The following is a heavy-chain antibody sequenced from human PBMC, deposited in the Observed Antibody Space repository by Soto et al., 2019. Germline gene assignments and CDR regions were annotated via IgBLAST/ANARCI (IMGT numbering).Heavy chain of an antibody. CDR1: GFTFSSSG. Sequence: QVQLVESGGGVVQPGGSLRLSCAASGFTFSSSGMHWVRLAPGKGLEWVAAISYDGSNKYYADSVKGRFTISRDSSKNTLSLQMNSLRTEDTAMYYCARSGEQQLTRWGFDHWGQGTLVTVSS. V-gene: IGHV3-30*03. D-gene: IGHD3-10*01. J-gene: IGHJ4*02. CDR3: ARSGEQQLTRWGFDH. CDR2: ISYDGSNK.